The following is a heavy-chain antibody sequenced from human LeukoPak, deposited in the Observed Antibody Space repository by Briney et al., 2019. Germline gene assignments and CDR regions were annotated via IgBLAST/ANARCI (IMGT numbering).Heavy chain of an antibody. CDR1: GFTFDDYA. Sequence: GGSLRLSCAASGFTFDDYAMHWVRQAPGKGLEWVSGISWNSGSIGYADSVKGRFTISRDNAKNSLYLQMNSLRAEDTAVYYCARAESSGYYPPGYWGQGTLVTVSS. CDR3: ARAESSGYYPPGY. D-gene: IGHD3-22*01. V-gene: IGHV3-9*01. J-gene: IGHJ4*02. CDR2: ISWNSGSI.